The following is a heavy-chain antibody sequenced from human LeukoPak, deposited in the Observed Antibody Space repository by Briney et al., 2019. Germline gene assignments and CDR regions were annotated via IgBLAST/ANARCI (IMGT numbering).Heavy chain of an antibody. V-gene: IGHV3-7*01. CDR3: ARDLLSETYGSGSYYDY. CDR1: GFTFSTYW. J-gene: IGHJ4*02. D-gene: IGHD3-10*01. Sequence: SGGSLRLSCAASGFTFSTYWMSWVRQAPGKGLEWVANIKQDGSEKYYVDSVKGRFTISRDNAKNSLYLQMNSLRAEDTAVYYCARDLLSETYGSGSYYDYWGQGTLVTVSS. CDR2: IKQDGSEK.